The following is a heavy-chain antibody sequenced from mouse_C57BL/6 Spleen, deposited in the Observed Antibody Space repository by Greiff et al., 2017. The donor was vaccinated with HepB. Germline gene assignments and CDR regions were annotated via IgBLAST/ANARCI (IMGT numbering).Heavy chain of an antibody. CDR3: ARDYYYGSSYRYFDV. D-gene: IGHD1-1*01. CDR1: GFTFSSYA. Sequence: EVKVVESGGGLVKPGGSLKLSCAASGFTFSSYAMSWVRQTPEKRLEWVATISDGGSYTYYPDNVKGRFPISRDNAKNNLYLQMSQLKSEDTAMYYCARDYYYGSSYRYFDVWGTGTTVTVSS. CDR2: ISDGGSYT. J-gene: IGHJ1*03. V-gene: IGHV5-4*01.